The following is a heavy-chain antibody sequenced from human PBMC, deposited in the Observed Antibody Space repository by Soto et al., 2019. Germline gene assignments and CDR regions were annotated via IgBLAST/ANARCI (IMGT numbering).Heavy chain of an antibody. CDR3: ARGTPHYDFMSGYYTTHYYYGMDV. CDR1: GGTFSSYA. Sequence: SVKVSCKASGGTFSSYAISWVRQAPGQGLEWMGGIIPIFGTANYAQKFQGRVTITADESTSTAYMEPSSLRSEDTAVYYCARGTPHYDFMSGYYTTHYYYGMDVWG. J-gene: IGHJ6*02. CDR2: IIPIFGTA. D-gene: IGHD3-3*01. V-gene: IGHV1-69*13.